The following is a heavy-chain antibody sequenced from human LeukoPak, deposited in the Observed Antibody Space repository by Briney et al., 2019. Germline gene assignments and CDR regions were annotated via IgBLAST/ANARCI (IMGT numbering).Heavy chain of an antibody. Sequence: ASVKVSCKASGYTFTRYDINWVRQAPGPGLEWMGWMNPNSGKIGYAQKFQGRVTMTRNTSISTAYMELSSLRSEDTAVYYCAREWHIAARHSSCDPGGQGTLVTVAS. CDR1: GYTFTRYD. CDR2: MNPNSGKI. V-gene: IGHV1-8*01. J-gene: IGHJ5*02. D-gene: IGHD6-6*01. CDR3: AREWHIAARHSSCDP.